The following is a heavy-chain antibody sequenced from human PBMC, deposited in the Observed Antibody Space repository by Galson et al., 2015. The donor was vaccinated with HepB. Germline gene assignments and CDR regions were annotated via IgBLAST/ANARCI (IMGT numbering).Heavy chain of an antibody. D-gene: IGHD2-2*01. CDR1: GGTFSSYA. Sequence: SVKVSCKASGGTFSSYAISWVRQAPGQGLEWMGRIIPILGIANYAQKFQGRVTITAVKSTSTAYMELSSLRSEDTAVYYCARDSWDGWGVVPAAIARWSWSDPWGQGTLVTVSS. V-gene: IGHV1-69*04. J-gene: IGHJ5*02. CDR3: ARDSWDGWGVVPAAIARWSWSDP. CDR2: IIPILGIA.